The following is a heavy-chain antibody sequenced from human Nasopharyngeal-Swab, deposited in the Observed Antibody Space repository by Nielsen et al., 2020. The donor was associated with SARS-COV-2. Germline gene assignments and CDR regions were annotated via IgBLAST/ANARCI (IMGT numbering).Heavy chain of an antibody. CDR1: GDSVSSNSAT. CDR2: TYYRSTWYN. Sequence: SETLSLTCAISGDSVSSNSATWNWISQSQSRGLAWLGRTYYRSTWYNDYAVSVKSRITINSDTSKNQFSLQLNSVTPEDTAVYYCASDRRSGTSSLRFDCWGQGILVTVSS. D-gene: IGHD6-6*01. V-gene: IGHV6-1*01. CDR3: ASDRRSGTSSLRFDC. J-gene: IGHJ4*02.